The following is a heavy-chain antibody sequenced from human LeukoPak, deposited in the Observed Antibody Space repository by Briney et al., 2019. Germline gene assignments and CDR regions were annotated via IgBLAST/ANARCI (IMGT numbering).Heavy chain of an antibody. V-gene: IGHV3-13*01. J-gene: IGHJ3*02. D-gene: IGHD1-14*01. CDR2: IGTAGDT. CDR3: AREEPDGAFDI. Sequence: GESLRLSCAASGFTFSSYDMHWVRQATGKGLEWVSAIGTAGDTYYPGSVKGRFTISRENAKNSLYLQMNSLRAGDTAVYYCAREEPDGAFDIWGQGTMVTVSS. CDR1: GFTFSSYD.